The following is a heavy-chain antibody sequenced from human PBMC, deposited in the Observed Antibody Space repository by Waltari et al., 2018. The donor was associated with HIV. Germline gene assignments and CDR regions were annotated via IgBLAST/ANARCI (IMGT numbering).Heavy chain of an antibody. V-gene: IGHV3-15*01. CDR2: IKSRTDGGTT. D-gene: IGHD6-19*01. J-gene: IGHJ5*02. CDR3: TIDHKSGWYNDWFDP. CDR1: GFTCINAW. Sequence: EVYLVESGGGLVRPGGSFRLSCAASGFTCINAWMSWVRQSPGKGLEWVGRIKSRTDGGTTDYAAPVKGRFIISRDDSKNMVYLQMNSLKIEDTAIYYCTIDHKSGWYNDWFDPWGQGSLVTVSS.